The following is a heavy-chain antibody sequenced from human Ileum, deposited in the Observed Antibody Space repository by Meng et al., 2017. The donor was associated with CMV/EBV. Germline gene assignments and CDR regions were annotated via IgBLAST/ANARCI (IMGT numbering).Heavy chain of an antibody. Sequence: QGQLVQSVAGVKRPGSAVRVSGEGSGCPFRSNSIRWERHAPGQGLEWMGWIRAHDGHTNYAQKRQGRLTMTTDTSTITDYMELRSLRSDDTAMYYCARDLEYHFAPSGYWGQRTLVTVSS. J-gene: IGHJ4*02. CDR3: ARDLEYHFAPSGY. V-gene: IGHV1-18*04. D-gene: IGHD3-3*01. CDR2: IRAHDGHT. CDR1: GCPFRSNS.